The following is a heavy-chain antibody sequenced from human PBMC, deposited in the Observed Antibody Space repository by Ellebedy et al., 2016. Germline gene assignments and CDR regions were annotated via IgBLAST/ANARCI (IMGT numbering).Heavy chain of an antibody. J-gene: IGHJ6*03. CDR1: GYTFTNFG. CDR2: ISVYNGNM. CDR3: AKLAARSFFYYMDA. V-gene: IGHV1-18*01. D-gene: IGHD6-6*01. Sequence: ASVKVSXKASGYTFTNFGISWVRQAPGQGLEWMGWISVYNGNMDYAQKFQGRVTMTTDTSTSTAYMELRSLRSDDTAVYYCAKLAARSFFYYMDAWGNGTTVTVSS.